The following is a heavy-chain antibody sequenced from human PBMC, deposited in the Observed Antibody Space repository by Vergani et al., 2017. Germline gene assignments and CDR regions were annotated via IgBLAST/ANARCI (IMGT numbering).Heavy chain of an antibody. D-gene: IGHD7-27*01. CDR3: ATGAGPFDI. CDR1: GAPISYWC. J-gene: IGHJ4*02. Sequence: QVQMQESGPGLVKTSETLSLTCSASGAPISYWCWSWLRQPAGKGLEWVGRLCPSGSTNYKPSLKSRVTISIDTSKNQFSLELTSVTAADTAGYYCATGAGPFDIWGEGALVTVSS. V-gene: IGHV4-4*07. CDR2: LCPSGST.